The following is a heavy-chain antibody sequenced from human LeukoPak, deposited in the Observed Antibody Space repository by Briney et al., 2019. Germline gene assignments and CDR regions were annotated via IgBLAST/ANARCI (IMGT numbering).Heavy chain of an antibody. CDR1: GESFSVYY. Sequence: SETLSLTCAVYGESFSVYYWSWIRQPPGKGLEWIGEINHSGSTNYNPSIKGRVNISVDTSKNQCSLKLSSVTAADTAVYYCARGGGKQLVARDWLDPWGKGTVVTVSS. V-gene: IGHV4-34*01. CDR2: INHSGST. CDR3: ARGGGKQLVARDWLDP. J-gene: IGHJ5*02. D-gene: IGHD6-6*01.